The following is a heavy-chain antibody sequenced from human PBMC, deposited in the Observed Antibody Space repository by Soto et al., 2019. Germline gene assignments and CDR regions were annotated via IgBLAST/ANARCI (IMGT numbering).Heavy chain of an antibody. CDR1: GYAFTTYG. CDR2: ISAHNGNT. V-gene: IGHV1-18*01. D-gene: IGHD1-1*01. CDR3: ARGRYGDY. Sequence: QVHLVQSGAEVKKPGASVKVSCKGSGYAFTTYGITWVRQAPGQGLEWMGWISAHNGNTNYAQKLQGRVTVTRDTSTSTAYMELRSLRSDDTALYYCARGRYGDYWGQGALFTVSS. J-gene: IGHJ4*02.